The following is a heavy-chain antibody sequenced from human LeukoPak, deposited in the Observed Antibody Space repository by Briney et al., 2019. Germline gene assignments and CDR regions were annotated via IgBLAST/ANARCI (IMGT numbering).Heavy chain of an antibody. V-gene: IGHV1-69*04. CDR1: GGTFSSYA. CDR2: IIPILGIA. CDR3: ARGHYGDYVRDAFDI. J-gene: IGHJ3*02. D-gene: IGHD4-17*01. Sequence: ASVKVSCKASGGTFSSYAISWVRQAPGQGLEWMGRIIPILGIANYAQKFQGRVTITADKSTSTAYMELSSLRSEDTAVYYCARGHYGDYVRDAFDIWGQGTMVTVSS.